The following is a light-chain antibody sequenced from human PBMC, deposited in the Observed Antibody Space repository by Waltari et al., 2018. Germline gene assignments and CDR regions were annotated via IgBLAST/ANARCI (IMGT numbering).Light chain of an antibody. J-gene: IGKJ4*01. CDR1: QHIDNN. CDR2: GAS. CDR3: QQYNRWPPLT. Sequence: EVVMTQSPAALSVSPGERVTLSCTASQHIDNNLAWYQQKFGQSPRLLIYGASTRATGIPARFSGRGAGAEFTLTISSLQSEDCAVYYCQQYNRWPPLTFGGGTKVEIK. V-gene: IGKV3-15*01.